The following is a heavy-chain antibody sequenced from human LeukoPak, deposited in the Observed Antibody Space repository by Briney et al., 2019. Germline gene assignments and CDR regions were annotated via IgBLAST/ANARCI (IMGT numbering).Heavy chain of an antibody. CDR3: ARDTSAWGQPYYYMDV. V-gene: IGHV1-2*02. J-gene: IGHJ6*03. Sequence: GASVKVSCKASGYTFTGYYMHWVRQAPGQGLEWMGWINPNSGGTNYAQKFQGRVTMTRDTSISTAYMELSRLRSDDTAVYYCARDTSAWGQPYYYMDVWGKGTTVTVSS. CDR1: GYTFTGYY. CDR2: INPNSGGT. D-gene: IGHD1-14*01.